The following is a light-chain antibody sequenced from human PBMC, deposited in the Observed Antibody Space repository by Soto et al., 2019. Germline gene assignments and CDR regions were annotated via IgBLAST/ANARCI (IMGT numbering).Light chain of an antibody. J-gene: IGKJ5*01. CDR1: QSISSW. Sequence: DIQMPQSPSTLSASLGDRVRMGCRAMQSISSWLAWYQQKPGKAPKLLIYDASSLESGVPSRFSGSGSGTEFTPTISSLQPDDFAPYYCQQYNSYSITFGQGTRLEIK. CDR2: DAS. CDR3: QQYNSYSIT. V-gene: IGKV1-5*01.